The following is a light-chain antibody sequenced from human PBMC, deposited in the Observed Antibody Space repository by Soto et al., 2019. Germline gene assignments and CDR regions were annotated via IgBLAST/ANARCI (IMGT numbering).Light chain of an antibody. CDR2: EVS. V-gene: IGLV2-14*01. J-gene: IGLJ2*01. CDR1: SSDVGGYNY. Sequence: QSALSQPASVSGSPGQSITISCTGSSSDVGGYNYVSWYQQHPGKAPKLMIDEVSNRPSGVSNRFSGSKSGNTASLTISGRQAEDEADYYCSSYSSSSTLVVFGGGTKLTVL. CDR3: SSYSSSSTLVV.